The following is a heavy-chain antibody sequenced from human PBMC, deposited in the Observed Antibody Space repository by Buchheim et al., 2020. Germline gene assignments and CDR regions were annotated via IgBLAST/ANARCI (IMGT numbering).Heavy chain of an antibody. J-gene: IGHJ6*02. D-gene: IGHD3-3*01. CDR3: ARVKGFYDFWSGYSDHYYYGMDV. V-gene: IGHV4-31*03. Sequence: QVQLQESGPGLVKPSQTLSLTCTVSGGSISSGGYYWSWIRQHPGKGLEWIGYTYYSGSTYYNPSLKSRVTISVDTSKNQFSLKLSSVTAADTAVYYCARVKGFYDFWSGYSDHYYYGMDVWGQGTT. CDR2: TYYSGST. CDR1: GGSISSGGYY.